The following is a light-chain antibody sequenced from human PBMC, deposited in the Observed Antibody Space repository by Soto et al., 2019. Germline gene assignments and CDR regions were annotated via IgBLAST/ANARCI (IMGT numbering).Light chain of an antibody. V-gene: IGLV2-23*01. Sequence: QSVLTQPPSASGSPGQSVTISCTGASSDVGSYNLVSWYQQHPGKAPKLMIYEGSKRPSGVSNHFFGSQSGNTASLTISGLQDEEEADYYCFSYAGSSTYVFGTRTKVTVL. CDR3: FSYAGSSTYV. J-gene: IGLJ1*01. CDR1: SSDVGSYNL. CDR2: EGS.